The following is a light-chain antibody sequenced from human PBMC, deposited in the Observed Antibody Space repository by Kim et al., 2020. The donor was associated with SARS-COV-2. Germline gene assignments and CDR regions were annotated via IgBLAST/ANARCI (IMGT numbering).Light chain of an antibody. Sequence: VTISCSGSSSNIGSNTVNWYQQLPGTAPKHLIYSNNQRPSGVPDRFSGSKSGTSASLAISGLQSEDEADYYWAAWDDSLNGPKWVFGGGTQLTVL. CDR2: SNN. CDR3: AAWDDSLNGPKWV. CDR1: SSNIGSNT. V-gene: IGLV1-44*01. J-gene: IGLJ3*02.